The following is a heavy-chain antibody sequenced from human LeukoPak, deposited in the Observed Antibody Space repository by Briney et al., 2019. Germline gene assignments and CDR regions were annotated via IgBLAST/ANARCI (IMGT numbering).Heavy chain of an antibody. J-gene: IGHJ4*02. CDR3: AKGDPDPNYDFWSGYYPFDY. V-gene: IGHV3-21*04. CDR1: GFNFSSNS. Sequence: GGSLRLSCAASGFNFSSNSMHWVRQAPGKGLEWVSSISSTSNYIYYADSVKGRFTISRDNTKNSLYLQMNSLRAEDTAVYYCAKGDPDPNYDFWSGYYPFDYWGQGTLVTVSS. CDR2: ISSTSNYI. D-gene: IGHD3-3*01.